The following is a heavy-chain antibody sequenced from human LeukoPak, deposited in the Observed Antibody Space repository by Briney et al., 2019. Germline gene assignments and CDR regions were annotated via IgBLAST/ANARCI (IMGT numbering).Heavy chain of an antibody. D-gene: IGHD1-26*01. CDR3: AREGAEGAPDY. Sequence: SETLSLTCTVSGGSVSSGSYYWSWIRQPPGKGLEWIGYIYYSGSTNYNPSLKGRVTISVDTSKNQFSLKLSSVTAADTAVYYCAREGAEGAPDYWGQGTLVTVSS. CDR2: IYYSGST. CDR1: GGSVSSGSYY. J-gene: IGHJ4*02. V-gene: IGHV4-61*01.